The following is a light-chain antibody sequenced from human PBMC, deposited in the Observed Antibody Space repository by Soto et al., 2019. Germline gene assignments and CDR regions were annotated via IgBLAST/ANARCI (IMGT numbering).Light chain of an antibody. CDR1: SSDVGGYNY. CDR2: DVS. V-gene: IGLV2-14*01. J-gene: IGLJ1*01. Sequence: QSVLTQPASVSGSPGQSITISCTGTSSDVGGYNYVSWYQQQPGKAPKLMIYDVSNRPSGVSNRFSGSKSGNTASLTISGLQAEDEADYYCSSYTSSSTLVFGTGTKLTVL. CDR3: SSYTSSSTLV.